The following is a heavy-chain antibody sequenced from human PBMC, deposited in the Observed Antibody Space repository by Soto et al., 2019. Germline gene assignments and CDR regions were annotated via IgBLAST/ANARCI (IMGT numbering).Heavy chain of an antibody. Sequence: QVQLVQSGAEVKKPGASVKVSCKASGGTFSTYTINWVRQAPGQGPEWMGGIIPILETPNYAQKYQGRVTITADESTTTAHMELSSLRSEDTAIYYCARDRGGRFSSWGQGTLVTVSS. CDR3: ARDRGGRFSS. CDR2: IIPILETP. D-gene: IGHD3-16*01. V-gene: IGHV1-69*16. CDR1: GGTFSTYT. J-gene: IGHJ5*01.